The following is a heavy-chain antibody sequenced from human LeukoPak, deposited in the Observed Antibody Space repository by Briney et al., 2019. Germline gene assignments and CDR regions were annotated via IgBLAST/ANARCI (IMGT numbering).Heavy chain of an antibody. CDR3: VKDRSDILTGPGSN. J-gene: IGHJ4*02. V-gene: IGHV3-64D*06. CDR2: ISGDGGST. D-gene: IGHD3-9*01. CDR1: GFTFSSFA. Sequence: PGGSLRLSCSASGFTFSSFAMHWVRQAPGKGLEWVSVISGDGGSTDYADSVKGRFTISRDNSKNTLYLQMSSLRAEDTAVYYCVKDRSDILTGPGSNWGQGTLVTVSS.